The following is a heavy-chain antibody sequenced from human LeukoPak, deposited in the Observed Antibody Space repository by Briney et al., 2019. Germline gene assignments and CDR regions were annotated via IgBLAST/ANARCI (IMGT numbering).Heavy chain of an antibody. CDR1: GGSFSGYY. V-gene: IGHV4-34*01. J-gene: IGHJ3*02. CDR2: IYYSGST. Sequence: PSETLSLTCAVYGGSFSGYYWSWIRQPPGKGLERIGSIYYSGSTYYNPSLKSRVTISVDTSKNQFSLKLSSVTAADTAVYYCATLPPGAFDIWGQGTMVTVSS. CDR3: ATLPPGAFDI. D-gene: IGHD1-26*01.